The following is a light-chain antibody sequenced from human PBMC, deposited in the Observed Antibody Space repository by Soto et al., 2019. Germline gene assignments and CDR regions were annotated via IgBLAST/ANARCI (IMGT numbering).Light chain of an antibody. J-gene: IGKJ1*01. V-gene: IGKV1-5*03. CDR3: QQYHLYWT. CDR2: KSS. Sequence: DIQMTQSPSTLPASVGDRVTITCRASQPISDWLAWYQQKPGKVPKLLIYKSSSLESGVPSRFSGSGSGTEFSLTISSLQPDAFDTYYCQQYHLYWTFGEGTKVDIK. CDR1: QPISDW.